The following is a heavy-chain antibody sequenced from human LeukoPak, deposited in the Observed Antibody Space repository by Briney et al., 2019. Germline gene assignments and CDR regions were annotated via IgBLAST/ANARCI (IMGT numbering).Heavy chain of an antibody. CDR1: GFTFYDYA. J-gene: IGHJ3*02. Sequence: GGSLRLSCAASGFTFYDYAMHWVRQALGKGLEWVSGISWNSGSIGYADSVKGRFTISRDNAKNSLYLQMNSLRAEDTALYYCAKDQGGGGYDAFDIWGQGTMVTVSS. CDR2: ISWNSGSI. CDR3: AKDQGGGGYDAFDI. V-gene: IGHV3-9*01. D-gene: IGHD2-15*01.